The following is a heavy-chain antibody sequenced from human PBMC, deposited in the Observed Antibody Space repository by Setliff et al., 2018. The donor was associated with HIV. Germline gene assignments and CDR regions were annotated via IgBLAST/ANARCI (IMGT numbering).Heavy chain of an antibody. V-gene: IGHV4-39*01. Sequence: SETLSLTCTVSGGSISSSSHYWGWIRQPPGKGLEWVGGIYYSGSTYYNPSLKSRVTIPLDTSKNQLSLKLSSVTAVDTAVYYCASYYRVSGWYQEASWFFDLWGRGTLVTVSS. CDR2: IYYSGST. J-gene: IGHJ2*01. CDR1: GGSISSSSHY. CDR3: ASYYRVSGWYQEASWFFDL. D-gene: IGHD6-19*01.